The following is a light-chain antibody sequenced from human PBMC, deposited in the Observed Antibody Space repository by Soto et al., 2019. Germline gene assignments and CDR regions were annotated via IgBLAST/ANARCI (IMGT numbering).Light chain of an antibody. CDR3: QQYNSWPLT. Sequence: EIVLTQSPGTLSLSPGERATLSCRASQSVSSSYLAWYQQKPGQAPRLLIYGASSRATGIPDRFNGSGSGTDFTLTISRLEPEDFAVYYCQQYNSWPLTFGGGTRLEIK. J-gene: IGKJ5*01. CDR2: GAS. CDR1: QSVSSSY. V-gene: IGKV3-20*01.